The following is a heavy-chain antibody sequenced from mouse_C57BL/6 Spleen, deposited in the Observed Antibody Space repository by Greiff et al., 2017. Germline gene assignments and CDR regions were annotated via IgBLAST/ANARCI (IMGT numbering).Heavy chain of an antibody. D-gene: IGHD2-2*01. CDR2: IHPNSGST. CDR1: GYTFTSYW. J-gene: IGHJ1*03. CDR3: ASPNGYYGYFDV. V-gene: IGHV1-64*01. Sequence: VQLQQPGAELVKPGASVKLSCKASGYTFTSYWMHWVKQRPGQGLEWIGMIHPNSGSTNYNEKFKSKATLTVDKSSSTAYMQLSSLTSEDSAVYYGASPNGYYGYFDVWGTGTTVTVSS.